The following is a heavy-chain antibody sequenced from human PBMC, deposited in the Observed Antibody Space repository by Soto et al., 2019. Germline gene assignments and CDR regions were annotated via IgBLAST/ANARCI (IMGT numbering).Heavy chain of an antibody. CDR2: IYNSGST. CDR3: ARGPSADKVDY. V-gene: IGHV4-30-4*01. D-gene: IGHD3-3*01. Sequence: SETLSLTCTVSCGSINSGGYFWSWIRQTPGKGLEWIGHIYNSGSTYTNPSLNSRTTISGDTSPNQFSLNLKSVTAADTAVYYCARGPSADKVDYWGQGTLVTVSS. CDR1: CGSINSGGYF. J-gene: IGHJ4*02.